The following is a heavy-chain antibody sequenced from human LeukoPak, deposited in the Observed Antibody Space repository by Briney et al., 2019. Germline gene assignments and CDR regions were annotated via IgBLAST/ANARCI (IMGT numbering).Heavy chain of an antibody. D-gene: IGHD3-22*01. V-gene: IGHV4-59*12. CDR1: GGSISSYY. CDR2: IYYSGST. CDR3: ARPGGYYYYFDY. Sequence: PSETLSLTCTVSGGSISSYYWSWIRQPPGKGLEWIGYIYYSGSTNYNPSLKSRVTISVDTSKNQFSLKLSSVTAADTAVYYCARPGGYYYYFDYWGQGTLVTVSS. J-gene: IGHJ4*02.